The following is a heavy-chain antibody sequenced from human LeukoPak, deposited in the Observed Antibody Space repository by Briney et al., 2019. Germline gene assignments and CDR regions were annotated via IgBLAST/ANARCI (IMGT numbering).Heavy chain of an antibody. CDR2: IYYSGST. V-gene: IGHV4-59*01. J-gene: IGHJ6*03. D-gene: IGHD3-3*01. CDR1: GGSISSYC. CDR3: ARVGVATNLGYYYYMDV. Sequence: SETLSLTCTVSGGSISSYCWSWIRQPPGKGLEWIGYIYYSGSTNYNPSLKSRVTISVDTSKNQFSLKLSSVTAADTAVYYCARVGVATNLGYYYYMDVWGKGTTVTVSS.